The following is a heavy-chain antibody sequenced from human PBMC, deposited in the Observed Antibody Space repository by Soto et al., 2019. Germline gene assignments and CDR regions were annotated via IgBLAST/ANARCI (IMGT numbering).Heavy chain of an antibody. CDR3: ARTFDTITYYFDY. Sequence: HPGGSLRLSXAASEFSFSSYAMHWIRQAPGKGLEWVAVISFDGNIIHYADSVKGRFIISRDNSKNTLYLQMHSLSGEDTAVYYCARTFDTITYYFDYWGQGTLVTVSS. CDR1: EFSFSSYA. J-gene: IGHJ4*02. D-gene: IGHD3-9*01. CDR2: ISFDGNII. V-gene: IGHV3-30-3*01.